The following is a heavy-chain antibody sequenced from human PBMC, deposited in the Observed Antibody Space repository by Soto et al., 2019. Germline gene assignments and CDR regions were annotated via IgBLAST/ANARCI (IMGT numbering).Heavy chain of an antibody. CDR1: GYTLKTYA. CDR2: IKADNDDT. CDR3: ARPKEQHLVRVGFDY. D-gene: IGHD6-13*01. J-gene: IGHJ4*02. V-gene: IGHV1-3*01. Sequence: QVHLVQSGAEVKKPGASVKVSCKASGYTLKTYAMHWVRQAPGQGLEWMGWIKADNDDTQYSQKFQGRLTISRDTSANTVYMELSSLMSEDTAVYYCARPKEQHLVRVGFDYWGQGTLVTVSS.